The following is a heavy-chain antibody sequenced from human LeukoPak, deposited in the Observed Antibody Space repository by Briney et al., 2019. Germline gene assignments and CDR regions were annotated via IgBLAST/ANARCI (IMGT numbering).Heavy chain of an antibody. Sequence: GGSLRLSCAASGFTFSSYAMSWVCQAPGKGLECISGFSGSGGSTYYADSVKGRFTISRDNSKNTLYLQMNSLRAEDTAVYYCARAGNTRFDYWGQGTLVTVSS. D-gene: IGHD2/OR15-2a*01. J-gene: IGHJ4*02. CDR3: ARAGNTRFDY. CDR1: GFTFSSYA. CDR2: FSGSGGST. V-gene: IGHV3-23*01.